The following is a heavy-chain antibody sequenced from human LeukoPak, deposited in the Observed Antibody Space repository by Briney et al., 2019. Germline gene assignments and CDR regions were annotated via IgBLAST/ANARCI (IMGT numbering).Heavy chain of an antibody. J-gene: IGHJ5*02. CDR2: INHSGST. D-gene: IGHD3-9*01. V-gene: IGHV4-34*01. CDR1: GFTFSSYE. CDR3: ARRALRYYQNWFDP. Sequence: GSLRLSCAASGFTFSSYEMNWVRQAPGKGLEWIGEINHSGSTNYNPSLKSRVTISVDTSKNQFSLKLSSVTAADTAVYYCARRALRYYQNWFDPWGQGTLVTVSS.